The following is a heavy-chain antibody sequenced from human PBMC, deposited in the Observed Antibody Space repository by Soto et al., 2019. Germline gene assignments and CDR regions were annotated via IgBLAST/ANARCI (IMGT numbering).Heavy chain of an antibody. J-gene: IGHJ4*02. Sequence: GGSLRLSCAAPGFTFSSYEMNWVRQAPGKGLEWVSYISSSGSTIYYADSVKGRFTISRDNAKNSLYLQMNSLRAEDTAVYYCARGAPHHSSGYYELSTFDYWGQGTLVTVSS. CDR1: GFTFSSYE. V-gene: IGHV3-48*03. CDR2: ISSSGSTI. D-gene: IGHD3-22*01. CDR3: ARGAPHHSSGYYELSTFDY.